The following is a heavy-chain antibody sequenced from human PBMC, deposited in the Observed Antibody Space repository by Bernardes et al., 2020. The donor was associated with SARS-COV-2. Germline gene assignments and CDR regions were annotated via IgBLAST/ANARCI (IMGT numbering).Heavy chain of an antibody. CDR1: GGSISSSSYY. D-gene: IGHD2-15*01. Sequence: SETLSLTRTVSGGSISSSSYYWGWIRQPPGKGLEWIGSIYYSGSTYYNPSLKSRVTISVDTSKNQFSLKLSSVTAADTAVYYCARALGYCSGGSCYYFDYWGQGTLVTVSS. CDR2: IYYSGST. V-gene: IGHV4-39*01. J-gene: IGHJ4*02. CDR3: ARALGYCSGGSCYYFDY.